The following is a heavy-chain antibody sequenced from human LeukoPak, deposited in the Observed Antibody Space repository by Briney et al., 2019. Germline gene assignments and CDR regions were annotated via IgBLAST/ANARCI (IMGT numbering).Heavy chain of an antibody. J-gene: IGHJ4*02. D-gene: IGHD1-26*01. Sequence: PSETLSLTCTVPGGSISNSFWSWIRQPPGKGLEWIAYIYYTGNTKYNPSLKSRVTISVDTSKNQFSLRLSSVTAADTAVYYCARDSGSSPTFDYWGQGTLVTVSS. CDR2: IYYTGNT. V-gene: IGHV4-59*01. CDR3: ARDSGSSPTFDY. CDR1: GGSISNSF.